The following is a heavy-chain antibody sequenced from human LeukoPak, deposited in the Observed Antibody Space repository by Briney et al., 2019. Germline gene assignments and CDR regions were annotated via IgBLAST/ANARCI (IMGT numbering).Heavy chain of an antibody. CDR3: ARLRNTIPSYYGMDV. J-gene: IGHJ6*02. D-gene: IGHD3-10*01. Sequence: ASVKVSCKASGYTFTSYGISWVRQAPGQGLEWMGWISAYNGNTNYAQKLQGRVTMTTDTSTSTAYMELRSLRSDGTAVYYCARLRNTIPSYYGMDVWGQGTTVTVSS. CDR2: ISAYNGNT. CDR1: GYTFTSYG. V-gene: IGHV1-18*01.